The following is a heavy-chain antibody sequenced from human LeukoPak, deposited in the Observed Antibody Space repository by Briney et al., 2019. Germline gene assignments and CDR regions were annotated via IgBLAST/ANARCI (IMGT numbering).Heavy chain of an antibody. D-gene: IGHD2-21*02. V-gene: IGHV4-38-2*02. CDR2: IYHSGST. CDR1: GYSISSGYY. Sequence: SETLSLTCAVSGYSISSGYYWGWIRQPPGKGLEWIGSIYHSGSTYYNPSLKSRVTISVDTSKNQFSLKLSSVTAADTAVYYCAREGLSYCGGDCYPWGQGTLVTVSS. CDR3: AREGLSYCGGDCYP. J-gene: IGHJ5*02.